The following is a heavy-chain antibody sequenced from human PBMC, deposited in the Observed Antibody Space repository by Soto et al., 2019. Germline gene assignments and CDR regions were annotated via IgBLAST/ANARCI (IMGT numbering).Heavy chain of an antibody. CDR2: IYYSGST. D-gene: IGHD6-19*01. CDR1: GGSISSYY. J-gene: IGHJ5*02. V-gene: IGHV4-59*01. CDR3: AREGRGVAGTGWFDP. Sequence: SETLSLTCTVSGGSISSYYWSWIRQPPGKGLEWIGYIYYSGSTNYNPSLKSRVTISVDTSKNQFSLKLSSVTAADTAVYYCAREGRGVAGTGWFDPWGQGTLVTVSS.